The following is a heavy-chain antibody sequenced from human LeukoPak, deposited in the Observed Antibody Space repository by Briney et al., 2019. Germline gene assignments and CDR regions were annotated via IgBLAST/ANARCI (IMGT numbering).Heavy chain of an antibody. J-gene: IGHJ6*04. CDR2: ISSSGSTI. CDR3: ARDDGDYHYYYGMDV. D-gene: IGHD4-17*01. CDR1: GFTFSSYE. V-gene: IGHV3-48*03. Sequence: GGSLRLSCAASGFTFSSYEMHWVRRAPGKGLEWVSYISSSGSTIYYADSVKGRFTISRDNAKNSLYLQMNSLRAEDTAVYYCARDDGDYHYYYGMDVWGKGTTVTVSS.